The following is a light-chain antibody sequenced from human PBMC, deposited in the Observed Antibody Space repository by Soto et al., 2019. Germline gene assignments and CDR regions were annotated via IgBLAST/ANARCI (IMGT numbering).Light chain of an antibody. CDR1: QNVRSPY. Sequence: EIMMTQSPGTLSLSAGERATLSCRASQNVRSPYLAWYQQKPGQAPRLLIYAASSRAAGIPDRFSGSGSGTDFTLTISRLEPEDFAVYYCQQYGNSAWTFGQGTKVEIK. J-gene: IGKJ1*01. CDR2: AAS. V-gene: IGKV3-20*01. CDR3: QQYGNSAWT.